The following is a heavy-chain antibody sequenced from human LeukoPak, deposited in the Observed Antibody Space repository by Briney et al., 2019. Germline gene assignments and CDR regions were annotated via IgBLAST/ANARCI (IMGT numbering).Heavy chain of an antibody. V-gene: IGHV3-13*01. Sequence: GGSLRLSCAASGFTFSSYDMHWVRQATGKGLEWVSAIGTAGDTYYPGSVKGRFTISRENAKNSLYLQMNSLRAGDTAVYYCARYSGYGSGGEDYFDYWGQGTLVTVSS. CDR3: ARYSGYGSGGEDYFDY. D-gene: IGHD3-10*01. J-gene: IGHJ4*02. CDR2: IGTAGDT. CDR1: GFTFSSYD.